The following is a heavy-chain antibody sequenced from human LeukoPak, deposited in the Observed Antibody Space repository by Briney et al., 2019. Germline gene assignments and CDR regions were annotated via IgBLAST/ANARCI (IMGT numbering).Heavy chain of an antibody. J-gene: IGHJ4*02. CDR1: GYTFTSYD. D-gene: IGHD4-23*01. V-gene: IGHV1-8*03. Sequence: ASLRVSCTASGYTFTSYDINWVRQAPGQGLEWMGWMNPNSGKTGYAQKVQGRVAITRDTSISTAYMDLSSLRSEDTAVYYCARGDYGGSSDAGILLNDYWGQGTLVTVSS. CDR3: ARGDYGGSSDAGILLNDY. CDR2: MNPNSGKT.